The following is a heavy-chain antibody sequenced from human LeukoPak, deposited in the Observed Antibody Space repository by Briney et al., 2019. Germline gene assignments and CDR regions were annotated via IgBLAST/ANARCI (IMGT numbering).Heavy chain of an antibody. V-gene: IGHV4-59*12. CDR1: GGSISSYY. CDR2: INHSGNT. CDR3: AREGSIPTSYFDY. J-gene: IGHJ4*02. D-gene: IGHD2-21*01. Sequence: SETLSLTCTVSGGSISSYYWSWIRQPPGKGLEWIGYINHSGNTKDNPSLKSRVTISVDTSKNQFSLKMTSVTAADTAVYYCAREGSIPTSYFDYWGQGTLVTVSS.